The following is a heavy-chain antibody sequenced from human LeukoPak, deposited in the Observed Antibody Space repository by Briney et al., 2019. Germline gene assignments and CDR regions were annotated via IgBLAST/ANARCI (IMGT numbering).Heavy chain of an antibody. D-gene: IGHD3-10*01. CDR2: IYHSGST. CDR1: GGSISSSNW. J-gene: IGHJ4*02. Sequence: SETLSLTCAVSGGSISSSNWWSWVRQPPGKGLEWIGEIYHSGSTNYNPSLKSRVTISVDKSKNQFSLKLSSVTAADTAVYYCASTGPVWFGELRGGIDYWGQGTLVTVSS. V-gene: IGHV4-4*02. CDR3: ASTGPVWFGELRGGIDY.